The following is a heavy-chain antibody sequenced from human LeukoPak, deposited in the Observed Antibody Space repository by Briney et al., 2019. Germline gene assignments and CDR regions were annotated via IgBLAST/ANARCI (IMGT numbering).Heavy chain of an antibody. J-gene: IGHJ4*02. CDR3: ARRDSCSGWSFDH. Sequence: PSETLSHTCTVSGGSMNNHHWSWIRQPAGKGLEWIGQVHISEGTNYSPPLKSRVTMSIHTPESQLSLTMRSVTAADTAVYYYARRDSCSGWSFDHWGQGILVTVSS. CDR1: GGSMNNHH. V-gene: IGHV4-4*07. D-gene: IGHD6-19*01. CDR2: VHISEGT.